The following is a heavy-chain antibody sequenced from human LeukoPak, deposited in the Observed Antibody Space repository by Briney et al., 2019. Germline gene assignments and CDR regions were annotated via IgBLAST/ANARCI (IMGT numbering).Heavy chain of an antibody. CDR2: IKQDGSEK. CDR3: ARGSGAFDY. V-gene: IGHV3-7*03. J-gene: IGHJ4*02. CDR1: GFTFSNYW. Sequence: GGSLRLSCAASGFTFSNYWMTWVRQAPGKGLEWVASIKQDGSEKYYVDSVKGRFTLSRDNAKNSLYLQMTSLRAEDTAVYYCARGSGAFDYWGQGTLVTVSS. D-gene: IGHD6-19*01.